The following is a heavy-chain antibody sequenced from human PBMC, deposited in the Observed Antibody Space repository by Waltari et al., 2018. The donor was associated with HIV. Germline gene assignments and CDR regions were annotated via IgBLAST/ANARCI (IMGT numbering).Heavy chain of an antibody. J-gene: IGHJ4*02. CDR3: ARRHSSEVILDY. D-gene: IGHD6-19*01. CDR2: INGDESRI. V-gene: IGHV3-74*01. CDR1: GFTFSNYW. Sequence: EVQLVESGGGLVQPGGSLRLSCVASGFTFSNYWMHWVRQGPGKGLVWVSRINGDESRILYADSVKGRFTISRDNARNTLYLQMNSLRAEDTAVYYCARRHSSEVILDYWGQGTLVTVSS.